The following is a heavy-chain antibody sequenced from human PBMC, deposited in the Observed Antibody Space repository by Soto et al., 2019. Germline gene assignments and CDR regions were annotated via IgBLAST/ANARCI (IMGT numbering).Heavy chain of an antibody. CDR1: GGSIRSYY. V-gene: IGHV4-59*12. D-gene: IGHD3-22*01. J-gene: IGHJ3*02. Sequence: LETLSLTCSVSGGSIRSYYWSWIRQPPGKRLEWIGYIYYSGSTNYNPSLKSRVTISVDTSKNQFSLKLSSVTAADTAVYYSPRDSGWDGYNSDRGAFDIWGQGTMVT. CDR3: PRDSGWDGYNSDRGAFDI. CDR2: IYYSGST.